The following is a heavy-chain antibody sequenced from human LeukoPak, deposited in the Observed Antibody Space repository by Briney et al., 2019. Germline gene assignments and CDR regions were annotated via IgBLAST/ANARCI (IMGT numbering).Heavy chain of an antibody. Sequence: SETLSLTCTVSGGSISSGDYYWSWIRQPPGKGLEWIGYIYYSGSTYYNPSLESRVTISVDTSKNQFSLKLSSVTAADTAVYYCARALAIQLWSEDYFDYWGQGTLVTVSS. D-gene: IGHD5-18*01. CDR1: GGSISSGDYY. J-gene: IGHJ4*02. V-gene: IGHV4-30-4*01. CDR3: ARALAIQLWSEDYFDY. CDR2: IYYSGST.